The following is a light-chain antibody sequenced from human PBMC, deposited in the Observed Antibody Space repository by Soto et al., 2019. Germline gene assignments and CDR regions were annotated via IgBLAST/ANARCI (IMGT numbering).Light chain of an antibody. CDR3: QQRSNWPPIT. V-gene: IGKV3-11*01. CDR2: DAS. J-gene: IGKJ5*01. Sequence: ESVLSQSPATLWLTPGERGALSCSASQSVSSYLAWYQQKPGQAPRLLIYDASNRATGIPARFSGSGSGTDFTLTISSLEPEDFAVYYCQQRSNWPPITFGQGTRLEI. CDR1: QSVSSY.